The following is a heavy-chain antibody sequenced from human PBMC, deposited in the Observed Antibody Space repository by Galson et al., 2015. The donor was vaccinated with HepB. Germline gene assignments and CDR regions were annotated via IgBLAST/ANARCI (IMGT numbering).Heavy chain of an antibody. D-gene: IGHD4-17*01. CDR3: AREAVTTGVVDY. V-gene: IGHV3-33*01. J-gene: IGHJ4*02. Sequence: SLRLSCAASGFTFSSYGMHWVRQAPGKGLEWVAVIWYDGSNKYYADSVKGRFTISRDNSKNTLYLQMNSLRAEDTAVYYCAREAVTTGVVDYWGQGTLVTVSS. CDR1: GFTFSSYG. CDR2: IWYDGSNK.